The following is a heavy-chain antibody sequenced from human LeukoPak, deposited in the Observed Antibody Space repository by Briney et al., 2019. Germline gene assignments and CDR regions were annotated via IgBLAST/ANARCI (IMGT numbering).Heavy chain of an antibody. V-gene: IGHV3-23*01. CDR2: ITGDGANT. CDR1: GFTFSSYA. CDR3: AKEQAPRLPFDH. D-gene: IGHD2-21*01. Sequence: GGSLRLSCAAPGFTFSSYAMTWVRQAPGKGLGWVSAITGDGANTFYADSVKGRFTISRDTSKNTLYLQMNSLRAEDTAVYYCAKEQAPRLPFDHWGQGTLVTVSS. J-gene: IGHJ4*02.